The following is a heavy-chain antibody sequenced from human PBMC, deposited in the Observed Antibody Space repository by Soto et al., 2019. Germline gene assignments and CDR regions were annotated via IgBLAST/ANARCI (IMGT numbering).Heavy chain of an antibody. V-gene: IGHV5-51*01. CDR3: ARLNYDFWSGYYTGYGMDV. D-gene: IGHD3-3*01. Sequence: GESLKISCKGSGYSFTSYWIGWVRQMPGKGLEWMGIIYPGGSDTRYSPSFQGQVTISADKSISTAYLQWSSLKASDTAMYYCARLNYDFWSGYYTGYGMDVWGQGTTVTVSS. J-gene: IGHJ6*02. CDR2: IYPGGSDT. CDR1: GYSFTSYW.